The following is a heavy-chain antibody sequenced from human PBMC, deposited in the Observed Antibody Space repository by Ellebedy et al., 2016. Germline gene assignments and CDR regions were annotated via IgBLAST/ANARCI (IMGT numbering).Heavy chain of an antibody. J-gene: IGHJ6*02. Sequence: SETLSLTCAVYGGSFSGYYWGWIRQPPGKGLEWIGSMYYNVKTYYNLSLKSRVTMSVDTSKNQFSLKLTSVTAADTALYYCARYYSRYYGLDVWGQGTTVTVSS. CDR1: GGSFSGYY. CDR2: MYYNVKT. D-gene: IGHD2-21*01. V-gene: IGHV4-34*10. CDR3: ARYYSRYYGLDV.